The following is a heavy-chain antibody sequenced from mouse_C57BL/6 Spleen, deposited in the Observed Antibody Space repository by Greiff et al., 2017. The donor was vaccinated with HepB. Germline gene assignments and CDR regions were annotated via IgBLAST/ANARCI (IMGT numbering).Heavy chain of an antibody. Sequence: VQLQQSGAELARPGASVKLSCKASGYTFTSYGISWVKQSTGQGLEWIGEIYPRSGNTYYNEKFKGKATLTADKSSSTAYMELRSLTSEDSAVYFCARGSDYDYEGLWYFDVWGTGTTVTVSS. CDR2: IYPRSGNT. CDR1: GYTFTSYG. J-gene: IGHJ1*03. CDR3: ARGSDYDYEGLWYFDV. D-gene: IGHD2-4*01. V-gene: IGHV1-81*01.